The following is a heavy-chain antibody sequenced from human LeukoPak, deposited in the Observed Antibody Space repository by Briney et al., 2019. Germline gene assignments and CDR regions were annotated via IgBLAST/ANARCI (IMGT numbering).Heavy chain of an antibody. CDR1: GFTFDDYA. D-gene: IGHD3-3*01. CDR3: TKSPAHYDFWSGYYDF. Sequence: PGGSLRLSCAASGFTFDDYAMHWVRQAPGKGLEWVSGISWNSRSIGYADSVKGRFTISRDNAKNSLYLQMNSLRAEDMALYYCTKSPAHYDFWSGYYDFWGQGTLVTVSS. CDR2: ISWNSRSI. V-gene: IGHV3-9*03. J-gene: IGHJ4*02.